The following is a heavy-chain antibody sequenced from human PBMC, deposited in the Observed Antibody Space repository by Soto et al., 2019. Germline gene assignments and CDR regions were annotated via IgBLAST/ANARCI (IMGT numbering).Heavy chain of an antibody. CDR1: GFTFNDYA. D-gene: IGHD3-3*01. V-gene: IGHV3-64D*08. Sequence: GGSLRLSCSASGFTFNDYAMHWVRQAPGKGLEYVSAITSNGGSTYYADSVKGRFTISRDNSKNTLYLQMSSLRAEDTAVYYCVHARITIFGVVITAEYFQHWGQGTLVTVSS. CDR3: VHARITIFGVVITAEYFQH. J-gene: IGHJ1*01. CDR2: ITSNGGST.